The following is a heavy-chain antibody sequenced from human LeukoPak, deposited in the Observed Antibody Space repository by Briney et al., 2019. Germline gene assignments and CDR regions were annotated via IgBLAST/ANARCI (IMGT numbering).Heavy chain of an antibody. Sequence: GGSLRLSCAASGFTFSNYGMHWVRQAPGKGLEWVTVISYDASNKYYADSVRGRFTISRDNSKNTLYLQMNSLRAEDTAVYYCARDRGYSYGLDYWGQGTLVTVSS. V-gene: IGHV3-30*03. CDR1: GFTFSNYG. CDR3: ARDRGYSYGLDY. J-gene: IGHJ4*02. D-gene: IGHD5-18*01. CDR2: ISYDASNK.